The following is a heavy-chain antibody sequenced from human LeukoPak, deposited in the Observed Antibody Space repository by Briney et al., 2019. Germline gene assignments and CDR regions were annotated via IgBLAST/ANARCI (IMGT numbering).Heavy chain of an antibody. Sequence: PSETLSLTCTVSGGSISSYYWSWIRQPAGKGLEWIGRIYTSGSTYYNPSLKSRVTISVDTSKNQFSLKLSSVTAADTAVYYCAFSGYEEYYYYYMDVWGKGTTVTVSS. J-gene: IGHJ6*03. V-gene: IGHV4-4*07. CDR1: GGSISSYY. D-gene: IGHD5-12*01. CDR2: IYTSGST. CDR3: AFSGYEEYYYYYMDV.